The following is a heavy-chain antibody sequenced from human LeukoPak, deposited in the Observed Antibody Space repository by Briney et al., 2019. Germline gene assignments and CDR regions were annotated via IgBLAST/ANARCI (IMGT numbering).Heavy chain of an antibody. Sequence: SETLSLTCSVSGGSISSYYWGWIRQPPGKGLEWVGYIYHRESTLHTAALKSRVTIPGDTSKNRFSLKLSSVTAADTAVYYCARALHRPDSIAAAGRGAWGQGTLVTVSS. J-gene: IGHJ5*02. CDR2: IYHREST. CDR1: GGSISSYY. D-gene: IGHD6-13*01. CDR3: ARALHRPDSIAAAGRGA. V-gene: IGHV4-59*01.